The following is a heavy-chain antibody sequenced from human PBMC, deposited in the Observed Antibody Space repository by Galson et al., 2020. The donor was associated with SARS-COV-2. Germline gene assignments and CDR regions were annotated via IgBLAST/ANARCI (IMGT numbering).Heavy chain of an antibody. CDR3: ARDWGGSSY. CDR1: GFTFSSYA. V-gene: IGHV3-64*01. J-gene: IGHJ4*02. D-gene: IGHD1-26*01. Sequence: GGSLTLSCAASGFTFSSYAMHWVRQAPGKGLEYVSAISSNGGSPYYANSVKGRFTISRDNSKNTLYLQMGSLRAEDMAVYYCARDWGGSSYWGQGTLVTVSS. CDR2: ISSNGGSP.